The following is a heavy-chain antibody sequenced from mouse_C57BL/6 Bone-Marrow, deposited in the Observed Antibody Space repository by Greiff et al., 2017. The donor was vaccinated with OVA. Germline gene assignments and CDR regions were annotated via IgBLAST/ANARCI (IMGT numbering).Heavy chain of an antibody. CDR1: GYSITSGYY. CDR2: ISYDGSN. D-gene: IGHD4-1*01. Sequence: ESGPGLVKPSQSLSLTCSVTGYSITSGYYWNWIRQFPGNKLEWMGYISYDGSNNYNPSLKNRISITRDTSKNQFFLKLNSVTTEDTATYYCARDLTGYYFDYWGQGTTLTVSS. V-gene: IGHV3-6*01. J-gene: IGHJ2*01. CDR3: ARDLTGYYFDY.